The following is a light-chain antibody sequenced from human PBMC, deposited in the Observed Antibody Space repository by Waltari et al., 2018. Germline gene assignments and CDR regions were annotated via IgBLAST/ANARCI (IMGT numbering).Light chain of an antibody. CDR3: QQYTSYSPYT. CDR1: QSISSW. Sequence: DIQMTQSPSTLSASVGDRVTITCRASQSISSWLAWYQQKPGKAPKLLIYKASTLESGVPSRFSGSGSGTEFTLTISSLRPDDFVTYYCQQYTSYSPYTFGQGTKLEIK. J-gene: IGKJ2*01. CDR2: KAS. V-gene: IGKV1-5*03.